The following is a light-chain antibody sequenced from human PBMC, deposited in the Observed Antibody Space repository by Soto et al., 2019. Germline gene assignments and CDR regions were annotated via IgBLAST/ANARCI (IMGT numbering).Light chain of an antibody. CDR2: DVS. CDR1: SNDVGGYTY. V-gene: IGLV2-14*01. Sequence: QSALTQPASVSGSPGQSITISCTGASNDVGGYTYVSWYQQHPGKAPKLMICDVSNRPSGVSNRFSGSKSGNTASQTSSGLQAEDEADYYCSSYTSSSTVVFGGRTKVTVL. J-gene: IGLJ2*01. CDR3: SSYTSSSTVV.